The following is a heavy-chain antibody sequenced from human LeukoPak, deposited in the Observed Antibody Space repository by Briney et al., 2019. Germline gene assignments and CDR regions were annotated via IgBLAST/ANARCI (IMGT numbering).Heavy chain of an antibody. J-gene: IGHJ1*01. CDR3: ARGHYDSSGYYYLARTPDPNFQH. D-gene: IGHD3-22*01. CDR2: INAGNGNT. CDR1: GFTFSSYS. Sequence: GGSLRLSCAASGFTFSSYSMNWVRQAPGQRLEWMGWINAGNGNTKYSQKFQGRVTITRDTSASTAYMELSSLRSEDTAVYYCARGHYDSSGYYYLARTPDPNFQHWGQGTLVTVSS. V-gene: IGHV1-3*01.